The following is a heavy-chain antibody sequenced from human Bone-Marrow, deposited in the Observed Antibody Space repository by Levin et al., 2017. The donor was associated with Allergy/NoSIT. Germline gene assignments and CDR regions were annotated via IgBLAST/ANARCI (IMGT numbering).Heavy chain of an antibody. CDR1: GYTFSDYY. D-gene: IGHD6-13*01. Sequence: GESLKISCTVSGYTFSDYYMHWVRQAPGQGLEWMGWINPKRGDANTAQKFEGRVVLTRDTSISTAYMEVRRLRSDDTALYYCARGGTSSNDYWGQGTLVTVS. CDR3: ARGGTSSNDY. CDR2: INPKRGDA. J-gene: IGHJ4*02. V-gene: IGHV1-2*02.